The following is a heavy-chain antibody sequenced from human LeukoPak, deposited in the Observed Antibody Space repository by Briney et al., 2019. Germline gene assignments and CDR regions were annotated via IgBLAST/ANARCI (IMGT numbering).Heavy chain of an antibody. V-gene: IGHV1-18*01. CDR1: GYTFTSYG. CDR3: ARAPRVTIFGVVTNFDY. CDR2: ISAYNGNT. Sequence: WASVKVSCKASGYTFTSYGISWVRQAPGQGLEWMGWISAYNGNTNYAQKLQGRVTMTTDTSTSTAYMELRSLRSDDTAVYYCARAPRVTIFGVVTNFDYWGQGTLVTVSS. J-gene: IGHJ4*02. D-gene: IGHD3-3*01.